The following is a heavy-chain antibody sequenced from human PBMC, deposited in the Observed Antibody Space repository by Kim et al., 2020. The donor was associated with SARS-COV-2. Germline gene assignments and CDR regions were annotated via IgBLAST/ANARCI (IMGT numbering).Heavy chain of an antibody. CDR3: TRLLGSSGLYY. J-gene: IGHJ4*02. Sequence: GGSLRLSCTASAFSFGVYGMHWVRQAPGKGLVWVSRINADGSNPKYVDAVKGRFTISRDNAKNTLYLQMDSLRAEDTAVYYCTRLLGSSGLYYWGQGTLV. D-gene: IGHD6-19*01. CDR2: INADGSNP. CDR1: AFSFGVYG. V-gene: IGHV3-74*03.